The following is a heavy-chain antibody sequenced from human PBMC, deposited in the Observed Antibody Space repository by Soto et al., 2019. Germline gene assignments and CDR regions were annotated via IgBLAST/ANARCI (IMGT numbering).Heavy chain of an antibody. CDR2: IDPSDSYT. Sequence: ESLKVYFKGSGYRFASYCISWVRQMPGKGLEWMGRIDPSDSYTNYSPSFQGHVTISADKSISTAYLQWSSLKASDTAMYYCARHTNTPCTNGVCWGMDVWGQGTTVTVSS. CDR3: ARHTNTPCTNGVCWGMDV. J-gene: IGHJ6*02. CDR1: GYRFASYC. V-gene: IGHV5-10-1*01. D-gene: IGHD2-8*01.